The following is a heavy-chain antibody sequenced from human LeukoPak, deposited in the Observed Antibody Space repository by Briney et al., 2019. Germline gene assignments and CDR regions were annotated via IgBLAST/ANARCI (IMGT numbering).Heavy chain of an antibody. CDR3: TTVIGWEVPAPQLDAFDI. V-gene: IGHV3-15*01. D-gene: IGHD2-2*01. Sequence: GGSLRLSCAASGFTFSNAWMSWVRQAPGKGLEWVGRIKSKTDGGTTDYAAPVKGRFTISRDDSKNTLYLQMNSLKTEDTAVYYCTTVIGWEVPAPQLDAFDIWGQGTMVTVSS. J-gene: IGHJ3*02. CDR2: IKSKTDGGTT. CDR1: GFTFSNAW.